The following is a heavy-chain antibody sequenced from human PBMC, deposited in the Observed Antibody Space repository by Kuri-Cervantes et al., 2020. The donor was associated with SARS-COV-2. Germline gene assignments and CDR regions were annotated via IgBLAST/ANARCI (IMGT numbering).Heavy chain of an antibody. J-gene: IGHJ4*02. CDR2: ISSSSSTI. V-gene: IGHV3-48*01. CDR1: GFTFSSYS. D-gene: IGHD3-3*01. CDR3: ARVEGISLDY. Sequence: ETLSLTCAASGFTFSSYSMNWVRQAPGKGLEWVSYISSSSSTIYYADSVKGRFTISRDNAKNSLYLQMNSLRAEDTAVYYCARVEGISLDYWGQGTLVPSPQ.